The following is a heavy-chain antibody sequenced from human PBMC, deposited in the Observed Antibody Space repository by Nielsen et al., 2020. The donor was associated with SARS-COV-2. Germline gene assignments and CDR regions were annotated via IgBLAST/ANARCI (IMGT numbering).Heavy chain of an antibody. J-gene: IGHJ6*02. V-gene: IGHV4-61*01. CDR1: GGSVSSGSYY. CDR3: ARRGRDYYYGMDV. D-gene: IGHD6-25*01. CDR2: IYYSGIT. Sequence: SETLSLTCAVSGGSVSSGSYYWSWIRQPPGKGLEWIGYIYYSGITNYNPSLKSRVTISIDTSKNQFSLKLSSVTAADTAVYSCARRGRDYYYGMDVWGQGTTVTVSS.